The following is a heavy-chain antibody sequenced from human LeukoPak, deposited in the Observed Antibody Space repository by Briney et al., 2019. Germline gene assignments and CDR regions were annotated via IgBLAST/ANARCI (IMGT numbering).Heavy chain of an antibody. CDR1: GGSISSYY. V-gene: IGHV4-59*01. D-gene: IGHD3-22*01. Sequence: SETLSLTCTVSGGSISSYYWSWIRQPPGKGLEWIGHIYYRGSTNYNPSLKSRVRISVDTSKNQFSMKLTSITAADTAVYYCARDRGYYDSSGYFFDYWGQGTLVTVSS. CDR2: IYYRGST. J-gene: IGHJ4*02. CDR3: ARDRGYYDSSGYFFDY.